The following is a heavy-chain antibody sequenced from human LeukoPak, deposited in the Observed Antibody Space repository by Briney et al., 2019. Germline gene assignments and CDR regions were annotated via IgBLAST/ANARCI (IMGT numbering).Heavy chain of an antibody. J-gene: IGHJ4*02. CDR3: ASSSEGIAAATWYFDY. CDR1: GGSFSSYY. CDR2: IYYSGST. D-gene: IGHD6-13*01. V-gene: IGHV4-59*01. Sequence: SETLSLTCTVSGGSFSSYYWSWIRQPPGKGLEWIGYIYYSGSTNYNPSLKSRVTISVDTSKNQFSLKLSSVTAADTAVYYCASSSEGIAAATWYFDYWGQGTLVTVSS.